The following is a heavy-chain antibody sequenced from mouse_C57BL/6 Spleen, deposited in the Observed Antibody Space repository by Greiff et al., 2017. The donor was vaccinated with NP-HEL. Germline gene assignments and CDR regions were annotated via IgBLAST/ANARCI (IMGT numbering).Heavy chain of an antibody. Sequence: EVKVVESGGGLVKPGGSLKLSCAASGFTFSSYTMSWVRQTPEKRLEWVATISGGGGNTYYPDSVKGRFTISRDNAKNTLYLQMSRLRSEDTAVYYCARQVGLLNLDYWGQGTTLTVSS. CDR2: ISGGGGNT. V-gene: IGHV5-9*04. D-gene: IGHD2-3*01. CDR3: ARQVGLLNLDY. CDR1: GFTFSSYT. J-gene: IGHJ2*01.